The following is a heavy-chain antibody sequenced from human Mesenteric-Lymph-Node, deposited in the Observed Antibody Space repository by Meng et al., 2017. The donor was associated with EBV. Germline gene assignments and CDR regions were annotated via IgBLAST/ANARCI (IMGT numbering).Heavy chain of an antibody. V-gene: IGHV4-4*02. CDR2: IYHSGRT. J-gene: IGHJ4*02. CDR3: ARCYYYDSSGNFDY. CDR1: GGHISSSNW. D-gene: IGHD3-22*01. Sequence: SAHGMANPAGTMSLTCAVSGGHISSSNWWSCVRQPPGKGLDWIGEIYHSGRTNYNPSLKSRVNISVDKSKNQFSLKLSSVTAADTAVYYCARCYYYDSSGNFDYWGQGTLVTVSS.